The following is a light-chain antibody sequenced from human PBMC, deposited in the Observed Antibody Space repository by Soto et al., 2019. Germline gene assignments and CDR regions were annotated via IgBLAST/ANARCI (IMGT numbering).Light chain of an antibody. CDR3: TSYSRYSVLV. CDR2: EVD. V-gene: IGLV2-14*01. J-gene: IGLJ3*02. CDR1: SSDVGGYNY. Sequence: QSALAQPASVSGSPGQSTIISCTGTSSDVGGYNYVSWYQQHPGKAPKFLIYEVDNRASGVSDRFSGSKSGNTASLTISGLQAEDEADYYCTSYSRYSVLVFGGGTKVTFL.